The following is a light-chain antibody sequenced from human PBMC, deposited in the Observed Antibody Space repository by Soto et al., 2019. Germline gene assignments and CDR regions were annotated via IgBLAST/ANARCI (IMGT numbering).Light chain of an antibody. CDR2: RDH. CDR1: RYNIGSNT. V-gene: IGLV1-44*01. Sequence: QSVLTQPPSASGTPGQRVTISCSGSRYNIGSNTVNWYQQVPGTAPRLLIHRDHQRPSGVPDRFSGSKSGTSASLAISGLQSEDEGDYYCAAWDDSLNGYVVFGGGTKLTVL. CDR3: AAWDDSLNGYVV. J-gene: IGLJ2*01.